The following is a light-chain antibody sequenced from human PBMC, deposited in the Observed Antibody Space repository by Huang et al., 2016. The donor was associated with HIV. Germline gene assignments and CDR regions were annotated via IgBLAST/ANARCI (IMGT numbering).Light chain of an antibody. CDR3: QQYGSSPPYT. CDR1: QILTSRY. J-gene: IGKJ2*01. V-gene: IGKV3-20*01. CDR2: DTS. Sequence: EIVLPQSPGTLSLSPGERASLSCRASQILTSRYFGWYQQKPGQAPRLLIYDTSSRATDIPDTFSGSGSGTDFTLTISRLEPEDFAIDYCQQYGSSPPYTFGQGTKLEIK.